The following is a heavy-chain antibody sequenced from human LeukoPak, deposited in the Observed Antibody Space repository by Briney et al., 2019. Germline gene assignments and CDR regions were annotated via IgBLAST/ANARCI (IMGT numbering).Heavy chain of an antibody. D-gene: IGHD5-18*01. V-gene: IGHV4-4*02. CDR1: GVSISSSNW. CDR2: IYHSGST. Sequence: SETLSLTCAVSGVSISSSNWWSGARQPPGKALEGRGEIYHSGSTSYNPSLKSRVTISADESKSQFSLKLSSVTAADTAVYYCARAPERWCSYGSYTYYYMDVWGKGTTVTVSS. CDR3: ARAPERWCSYGSYTYYYMDV. J-gene: IGHJ6*03.